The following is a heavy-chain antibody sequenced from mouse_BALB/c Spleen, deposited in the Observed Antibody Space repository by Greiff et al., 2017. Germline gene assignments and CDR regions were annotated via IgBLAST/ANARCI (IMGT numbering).Heavy chain of an antibody. CDR2: IDPANGNT. CDR1: GFNIKDTY. Sequence: EVQLVESGAELVKPGASVKLSCTASGFNIKDTYMHWVKQRPEQGLEWIGRIDPANGNTKYDPKFQGKATITADTSSNTAYLQLSSLTSEDTAVYYCAREPLAATLYYFDYWGQGTTLTVSS. J-gene: IGHJ2*01. CDR3: AREPLAATLYYFDY. D-gene: IGHD1-2*01. V-gene: IGHV14-3*02.